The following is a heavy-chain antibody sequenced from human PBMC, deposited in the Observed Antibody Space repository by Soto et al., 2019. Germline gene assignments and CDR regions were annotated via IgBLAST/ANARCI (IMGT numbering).Heavy chain of an antibody. V-gene: IGHV2-5*02. Sequence: QITLNESGPTLVKPTQTLTLTCTFSGFSLSTRGVGVGWIRQPPGKALEWLALLYWDDDERYSPSLMSRLTITKDTSKNPVFLTMTTMDPVDTATYYCAHRPRGFTYFFYYWGQGTLVTVSS. CDR3: AHRPRGFTYFFYY. J-gene: IGHJ4*02. CDR2: LYWDDDE. CDR1: GFSLSTRGVG.